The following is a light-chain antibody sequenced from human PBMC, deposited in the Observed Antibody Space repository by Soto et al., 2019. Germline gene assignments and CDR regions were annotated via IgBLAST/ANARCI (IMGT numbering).Light chain of an antibody. CDR2: DPS. CDR3: QKYNSFYSP. J-gene: IGKJ2*01. V-gene: IGKV1-5*01. CDR1: QRISSW. Sequence: DIQMTQSPSTLSASVGDRVTITCLASQRISSWLAWYQQKPGKAPKLLIYDPSSLESGVPSRFSGSGSGTEFTLTISSLQPDDFATYYCQKYNSFYSPFGQGNKLEIK.